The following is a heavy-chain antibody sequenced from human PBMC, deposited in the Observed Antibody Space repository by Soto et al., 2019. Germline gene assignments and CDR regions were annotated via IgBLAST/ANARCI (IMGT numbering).Heavy chain of an antibody. CDR2: IWYDGSNK. CDR3: VREGQQPGIDY. D-gene: IGHD6-13*01. CDR1: GFTFSSYG. V-gene: IGHV3-33*01. J-gene: IGHJ4*02. Sequence: LRLSCAASGFTFSSYGMHWVRQAPGKGLEWVAVIWYDGSNKYYADSVKGRFTISRDNSKNTLYLQMNSLRAEDTAVYYCVREGQQPGIDYWGQGTLVTVSS.